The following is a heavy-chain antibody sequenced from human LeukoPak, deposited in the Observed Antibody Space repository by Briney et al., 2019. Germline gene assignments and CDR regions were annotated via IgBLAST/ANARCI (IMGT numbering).Heavy chain of an antibody. Sequence: SETLSLTCTVSGGSISTYYWSWIRQPPGKGMEWNGYIYYSGNTIYNSSLKSRVTISVDKSKNQFSLKLSSVTAADTAVYYCARSYSSSGYYYYGMDLWGQGTTVTVSS. CDR1: GGSISTYY. J-gene: IGHJ6*02. CDR3: ARSYSSSGYYYYGMDL. V-gene: IGHV4-59*01. D-gene: IGHD6-6*01. CDR2: IYYSGNT.